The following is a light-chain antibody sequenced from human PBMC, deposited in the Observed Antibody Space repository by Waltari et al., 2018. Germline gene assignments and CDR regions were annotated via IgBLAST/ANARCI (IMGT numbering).Light chain of an antibody. Sequence: SSELTQDPAVSVALGQTVRITCQGDSIRRYYASWYQQRQGQAPILVLYGQDNRPSGIPDRFSGSTSGNTASLTITGAQAEDEADYYCLSRDTSSTRLFGGGTRLTV. CDR2: GQD. CDR1: SIRRYY. CDR3: LSRDTSSTRL. V-gene: IGLV3-19*01. J-gene: IGLJ2*01.